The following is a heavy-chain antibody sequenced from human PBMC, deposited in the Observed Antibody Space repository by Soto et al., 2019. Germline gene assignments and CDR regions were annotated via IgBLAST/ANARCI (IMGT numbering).Heavy chain of an antibody. V-gene: IGHV3-30-3*01. J-gene: IGHJ2*01. CDR3: AREASYYYGSGRTFRYFDL. CDR2: ISYDGSNK. Sequence: QVQLVESGGGVVQPGRSLRLSCAASGFTFSSYAMHWVRQAPGKGLEWVRVISYDGSNKYYADSVKGRFTISRDNSKNTLYLQMNSLRAEDTAVYYCAREASYYYGSGRTFRYFDLWGRGTLVTVSS. CDR1: GFTFSSYA. D-gene: IGHD3-10*01.